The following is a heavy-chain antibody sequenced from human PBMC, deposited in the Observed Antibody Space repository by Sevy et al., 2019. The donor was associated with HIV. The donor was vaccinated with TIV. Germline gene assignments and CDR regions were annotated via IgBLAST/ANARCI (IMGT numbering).Heavy chain of an antibody. Sequence: SETLSLTCTVSGGSISSSSYYWGWIRQPPGKGLEWIGSIYYSGSTYYNPSLKSRVTISVDTSKNQFSLKLSSVTAADTAVYYCARHGERSCSGGSCYRPTVYYGMDVWGQGTTVTVSS. J-gene: IGHJ6*02. D-gene: IGHD2-15*01. V-gene: IGHV4-39*01. CDR2: IYYSGST. CDR1: GGSISSSSYY. CDR3: ARHGERSCSGGSCYRPTVYYGMDV.